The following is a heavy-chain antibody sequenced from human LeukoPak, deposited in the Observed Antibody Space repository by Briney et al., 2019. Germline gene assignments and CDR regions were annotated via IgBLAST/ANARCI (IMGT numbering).Heavy chain of an antibody. CDR1: GGSISSWY. Sequence: PSETLSLTCTVSGGSISSWYWSWIRQPPGKGLEWIGNIYDSGSTNYNPSLKSRATMSVDTSKNQVSLKLRSVTAADTAVYFCARDQEHCSGTSCYPYWYDSWGQGTLVTVSS. D-gene: IGHD2-2*01. CDR2: IYDSGST. CDR3: ARDQEHCSGTSCYPYWYDS. V-gene: IGHV4-59*12. J-gene: IGHJ5*01.